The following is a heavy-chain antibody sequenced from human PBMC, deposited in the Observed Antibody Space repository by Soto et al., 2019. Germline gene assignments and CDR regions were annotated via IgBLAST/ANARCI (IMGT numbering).Heavy chain of an antibody. Sequence: GESLKISCKGSGYSFTSYWIGWVRQMPGKGLEWMGIIYPGDSDTRYSPSFQGQVTISADKSISTAYLQWSSLKASDTAMYYCARRRDCSFFICYSTAHAFDFSCPATMVTVSS. J-gene: IGHJ3*01. CDR2: IYPGDSDT. V-gene: IGHV5-51*01. CDR3: ARRRDCSFFICYSTAHAFDF. CDR1: GYSFTSYW. D-gene: IGHD2-15*01.